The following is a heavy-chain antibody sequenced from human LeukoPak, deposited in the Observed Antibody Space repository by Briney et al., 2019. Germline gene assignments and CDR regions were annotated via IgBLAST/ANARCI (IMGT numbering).Heavy chain of an antibody. J-gene: IGHJ4*02. V-gene: IGHV3-53*01. CDR3: AREDYYDSSGFGGGY. CDR1: GFTVSSNY. D-gene: IGHD3-22*01. Sequence: GGSLRLSCAASGFTVSSNYMSWVRQAPGKGLEWVSVIYSGGSTYYADSVRGRFTISRDNSKNTLYLQMNSLRAEDTAVYYCAREDYYDSSGFGGGYWGQGTLVTVSS. CDR2: IYSGGST.